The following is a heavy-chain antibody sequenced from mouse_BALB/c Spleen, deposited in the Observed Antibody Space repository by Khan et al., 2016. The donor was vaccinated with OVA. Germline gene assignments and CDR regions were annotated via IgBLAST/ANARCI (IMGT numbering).Heavy chain of an antibody. J-gene: IGHJ2*01. CDR1: GLNIKNTY. D-gene: IGHD3-3*01. Sequence: VQLQQSGAELVKSAATVKLSCTASGLNIKNTYMHWLKQWPEQGLEWIGRIDPPNGNTKYDPNFPGKATITADTSSHTAYLLLSRLTAEDTAVYYCARRARKWGQGTTLTVSS. CDR2: IDPPNGNT. CDR3: ARRARK. V-gene: IGHV14-3*02.